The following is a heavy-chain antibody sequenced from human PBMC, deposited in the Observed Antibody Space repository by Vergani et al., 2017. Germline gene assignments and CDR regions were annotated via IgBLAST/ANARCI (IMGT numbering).Heavy chain of an antibody. Sequence: QLQLQESGPGLVKPSATLSLTCSVSGASSGSSNYYWGWIRQPPGKGLEWIASIYYSGRTYYNPSLKSRVTISVDTSKNQFSLKLSSVTAADTAVYFCARHSTVEWLVKLGWIDPWGQGILVTVSS. V-gene: IGHV4-39*01. CDR2: IYYSGRT. CDR3: ARHSTVEWLVKLGWIDP. D-gene: IGHD6-19*01. J-gene: IGHJ5*02. CDR1: GASSGSSNYY.